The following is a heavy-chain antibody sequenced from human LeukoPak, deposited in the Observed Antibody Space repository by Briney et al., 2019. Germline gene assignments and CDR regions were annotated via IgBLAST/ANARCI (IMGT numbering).Heavy chain of an antibody. CDR1: GGSISSSSYY. Sequence: SETLSLTCTVFGGSISSSSYYWGWIRQPPGKGLEWIGSIYYSGSTYYNPFLKSRVTISVDTSKNQFSLKLSSVTAADTVVYYCARVDSSGYYINWGQGTLVTVSS. D-gene: IGHD3-22*01. V-gene: IGHV4-39*07. CDR3: ARVDSSGYYIN. CDR2: IYYSGST. J-gene: IGHJ4*02.